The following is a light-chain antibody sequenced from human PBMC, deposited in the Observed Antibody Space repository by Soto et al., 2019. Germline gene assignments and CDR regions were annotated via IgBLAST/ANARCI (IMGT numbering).Light chain of an antibody. CDR2: GAS. CDR3: QQYDNSTLT. V-gene: IGKV3-20*01. Sequence: DTVLTQSPGTLSLSPGERAALSCRASQSVSSSYLAWYQQNAGQAPRLLIYGASNRATGIPDRFSGSGSGTDFNLTISRLGTEDFAVYYCQQYDNSTLTFGGGTKVDIK. J-gene: IGKJ4*01. CDR1: QSVSSSY.